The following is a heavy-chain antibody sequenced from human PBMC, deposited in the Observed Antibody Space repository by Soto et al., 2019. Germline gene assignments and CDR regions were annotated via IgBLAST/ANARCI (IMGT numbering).Heavy chain of an antibody. J-gene: IGHJ4*02. V-gene: IGHV2-70*11. Sequence: KSGPTLVNPTQTLTLTCTFSGFSLSTSGMCVSWIRQPPGKALEWLARIDWDDDKYYSTSLKTRLTISKDTSKNQVVLTMTNMEPVDTATYYCARIRRDSSGYRFDYWGQGTLVTVSS. D-gene: IGHD3-22*01. CDR2: IDWDDDK. CDR1: GFSLSTSGMC. CDR3: ARIRRDSSGYRFDY.